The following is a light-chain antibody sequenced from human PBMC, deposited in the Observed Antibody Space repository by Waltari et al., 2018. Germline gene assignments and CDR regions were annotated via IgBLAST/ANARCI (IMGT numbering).Light chain of an antibody. J-gene: IGKJ5*01. CDR2: AAS. V-gene: IGKV1-12*01. Sequence: DIQMTQSPSSVSASVGDRVTITCRASQGISTWLAWYQQKPGKAPELLIYAASILHSGVPSRFSGSGSGTDFTLTISNLQPEDFATYYCQQTNGFPITFGQGTRLEIK. CDR1: QGISTW. CDR3: QQTNGFPIT.